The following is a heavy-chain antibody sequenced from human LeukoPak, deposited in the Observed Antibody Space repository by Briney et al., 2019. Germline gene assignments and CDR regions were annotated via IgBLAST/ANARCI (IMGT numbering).Heavy chain of an antibody. Sequence: ASVKVSCKASGGTFSSYAISWVRQAPGQGPEWMGGIIPIFGTANYAQKFQGRVTITTDESTSTAYMELSSLRSEDTAVYYCARVNYDSSGYPYYYYMDVWGKGTTVTVSS. CDR2: IIPIFGTA. CDR3: ARVNYDSSGYPYYYYMDV. D-gene: IGHD3-22*01. CDR1: GGTFSSYA. J-gene: IGHJ6*03. V-gene: IGHV1-69*05.